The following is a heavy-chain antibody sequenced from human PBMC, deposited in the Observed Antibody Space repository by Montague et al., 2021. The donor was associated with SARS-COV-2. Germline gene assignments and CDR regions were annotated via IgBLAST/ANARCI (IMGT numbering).Heavy chain of an antibody. CDR2: ISGSGGST. Sequence: SLRLSCAASGFTFSSYAMSWVRQAPGKGPEWVSAISGSGGSTYFADSVKCRFTISRDNSKNTLYLQMHSLRAEDTAVYYCARYSSSSTTPFDYWGQGTLVTVSS. CDR3: ARYSSSSTTPFDY. V-gene: IGHV3-23*01. CDR1: GFTFSSYA. D-gene: IGHD6-6*01. J-gene: IGHJ4*02.